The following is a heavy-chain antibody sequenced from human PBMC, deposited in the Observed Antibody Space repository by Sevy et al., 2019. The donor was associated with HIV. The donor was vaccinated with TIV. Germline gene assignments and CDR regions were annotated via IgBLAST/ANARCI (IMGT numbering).Heavy chain of an antibody. CDR1: GFTFSSHW. D-gene: IGHD1-26*01. Sequence: GGSLRLSCAASGFTFSSHWMHWVRQAPGKGLVWVSRLNGDGSSASYADFVKGRFTISRDNGKNTVYLQISSLTADDTAVYYCTRGPSGTYGWFDPWGQGTLVTVSS. CDR2: LNGDGSSA. V-gene: IGHV3-74*01. CDR3: TRGPSGTYGWFDP. J-gene: IGHJ5*02.